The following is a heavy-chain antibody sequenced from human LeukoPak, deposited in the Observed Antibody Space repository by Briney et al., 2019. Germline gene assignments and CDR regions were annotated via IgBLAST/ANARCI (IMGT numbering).Heavy chain of an antibody. Sequence: SETLSLTCTVSGGSISSGDYYWSWIRQPPGKGLEWIGYTYYSGSTYYNPSLKSRVTISVDTSKNQFSLKLSSVTAADTAVYYCARERLTIFGVVINWFDPWGQGTLVTVSS. J-gene: IGHJ5*02. D-gene: IGHD3-3*01. CDR1: GGSISSGDYY. V-gene: IGHV4-30-4*01. CDR2: TYYSGST. CDR3: ARERLTIFGVVINWFDP.